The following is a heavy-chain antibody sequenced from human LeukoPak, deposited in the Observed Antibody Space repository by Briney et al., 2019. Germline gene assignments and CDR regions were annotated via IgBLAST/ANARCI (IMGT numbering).Heavy chain of an antibody. CDR3: ARGRFHYDSSGYSSFYY. CDR1: GFTFSNYG. D-gene: IGHD3-22*01. J-gene: IGHJ4*02. CDR2: IWYDGSNK. V-gene: IGHV3-33*01. Sequence: GGSLRLSCAASGFTFSNYGLHWVRQAPGKGLEWVAVIWYDGSNKYYADSVKGRFTISRDDSKNTLYLQMNSLRAEDTAVYYCARGRFHYDSSGYSSFYYWGQGTLVTVSS.